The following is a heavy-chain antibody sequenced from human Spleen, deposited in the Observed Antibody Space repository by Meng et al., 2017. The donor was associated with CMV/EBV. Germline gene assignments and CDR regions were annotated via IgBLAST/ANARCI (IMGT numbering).Heavy chain of an antibody. J-gene: IGHJ4*02. CDR2: INHSGST. V-gene: IGHV4-34*01. CDR3: AKGGYDYSYFDY. D-gene: IGHD5-12*01. CDR1: GGSFSGYY. Sequence: QVTLQQWGAGLLKPSETLSLTCAVYGGSFSGYYWSWIRQPPGKGLEWIGEINHSGSTNYNPSLKSRVTISVDTSKNQFSLKLSSVTAADTAVYYCAKGGYDYSYFDYWGQGTLVTVSS.